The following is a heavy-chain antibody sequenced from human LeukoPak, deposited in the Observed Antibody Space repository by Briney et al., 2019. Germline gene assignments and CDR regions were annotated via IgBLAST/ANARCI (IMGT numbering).Heavy chain of an antibody. V-gene: IGHV3-49*04. D-gene: IGHD5/OR15-5a*01. J-gene: IGHJ5*02. Sequence: PGGSLRPSCTASEFTFGHYSLSWVRQAPGKGLEWVGFIRSKAYGGTTEYAASVKGRFTIARDDSKSIAYLQMNSLKTEDTAVYYCTRAFYETYGYWFDPWGQGTLVTVSS. CDR2: IRSKAYGGTT. CDR3: TRAFYETYGYWFDP. CDR1: EFTFGHYS.